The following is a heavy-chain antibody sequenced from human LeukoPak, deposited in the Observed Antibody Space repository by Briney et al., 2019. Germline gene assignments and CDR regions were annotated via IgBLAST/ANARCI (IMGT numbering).Heavy chain of an antibody. CDR2: INPSGGST. CDR3: ARRLTAASLVCDP. V-gene: IGHV1-46*01. Sequence: ASVKVSCKASGYTFTRYYMHLVRQPPAQGLEWMGIINPSGGSTSYAQKFHGRVTMTRDTSTSTVYMELSSLRSEDTAVYYCARRLTAASLVCDPWGQGTLVTVSS. CDR1: GYTFTRYY. J-gene: IGHJ5*02. D-gene: IGHD2-2*01.